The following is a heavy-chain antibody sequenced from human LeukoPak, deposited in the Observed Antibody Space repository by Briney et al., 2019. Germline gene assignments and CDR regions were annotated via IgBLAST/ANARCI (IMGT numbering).Heavy chain of an antibody. CDR3: ARGLEDIVVVPAASDSDY. J-gene: IGHJ4*02. V-gene: IGHV1-2*02. Sequence: ASVKVSCKASGYTFTGYYMHWVRQAPGQGLEWMGWINPNSGGTNYAQKFQGRVTMTSDTSISTAYMELSRLRSDDTAVYYCARGLEDIVVVPAASDSDYWGQGTLVTVSS. D-gene: IGHD2-2*01. CDR1: GYTFTGYY. CDR2: INPNSGGT.